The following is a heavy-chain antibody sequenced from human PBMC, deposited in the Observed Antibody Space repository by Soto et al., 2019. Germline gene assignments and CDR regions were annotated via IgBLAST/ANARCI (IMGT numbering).Heavy chain of an antibody. CDR1: GFTFSRYY. CDR2: ISTTSTYT. Sequence: SLRLSCAASGFTFSRYYMNWVRQAPGKGLEWVSSISTTSTYTHYADSLKGRFTISRDNAKKLLYLQMDSLRAEDTAVYYCARDDGLSSTNVKAFDIWGQGTTVTVSS. D-gene: IGHD2-2*01. V-gene: IGHV3-21*01. CDR3: ARDDGLSSTNVKAFDI. J-gene: IGHJ3*02.